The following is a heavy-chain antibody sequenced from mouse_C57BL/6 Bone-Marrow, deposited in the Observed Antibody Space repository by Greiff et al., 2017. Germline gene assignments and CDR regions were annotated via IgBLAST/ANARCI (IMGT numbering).Heavy chain of an antibody. CDR3: ARHSAYYSNYGFAY. CDR1: GFTFSSYT. Sequence: LVESGGGLVKPGGSLKLSCAASGFTFSSYTMSWVRQTPEKRLEWVATISGGGGNTYYPDSVKGRFTISRDNAKNTLYLQMSSLRSEDTALYYCARHSAYYSNYGFAYWGQGTLVTVSA. D-gene: IGHD2-5*01. V-gene: IGHV5-9*01. J-gene: IGHJ3*01. CDR2: ISGGGGNT.